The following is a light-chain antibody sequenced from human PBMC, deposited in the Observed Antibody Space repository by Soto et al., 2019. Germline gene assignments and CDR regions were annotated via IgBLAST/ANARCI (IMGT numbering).Light chain of an antibody. V-gene: IGLV2-14*01. CDR2: DVS. Sequence: QSALTQPASVSGSPGQSITISCTGTSSDVGGYNYVSWYQQHPGKAPKLMIYDVSNRPSGVSNRFSGSKSGNTASLTISGLQAEDEADYYCSSYTSSSTLEGGVGTGTKLTVL. CDR3: SSYTSSSTLEGG. J-gene: IGLJ1*01. CDR1: SSDVGGYNY.